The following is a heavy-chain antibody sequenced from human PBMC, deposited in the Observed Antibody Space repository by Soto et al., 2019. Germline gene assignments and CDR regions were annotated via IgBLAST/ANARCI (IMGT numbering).Heavy chain of an antibody. CDR1: GFTFSDYD. D-gene: IGHD3-9*01. Sequence: QVQLVESGGGLVKPGGSLRLSCAASGFTFSDYDMSWILQAHVQGLECVSYISSRGSTIYYADSVKGRCTISRDNAKNSLYLQMNSLRADDTAVYYCASQFFYDILTGDSWGQGTLVTVSS. CDR3: ASQFFYDILTGDS. J-gene: IGHJ5*02. CDR2: ISSRGSTI. V-gene: IGHV3-11*01.